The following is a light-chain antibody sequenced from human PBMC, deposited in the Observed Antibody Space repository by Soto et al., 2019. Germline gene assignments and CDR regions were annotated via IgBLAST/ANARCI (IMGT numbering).Light chain of an antibody. CDR2: EVS. CDR1: RSDVGGYNY. Sequence: QSVLTQPASVSGSPGQSITISCTATRSDVGGYNYDSWYQQHPGKAPKLIIYEVSNRPSGVSNRFSGSKSGNTASLTISGLQAEDESNYYCSSYTRSNTVLFGGGTKLTVL. CDR3: SSYTRSNTVL. V-gene: IGLV2-14*01. J-gene: IGLJ2*01.